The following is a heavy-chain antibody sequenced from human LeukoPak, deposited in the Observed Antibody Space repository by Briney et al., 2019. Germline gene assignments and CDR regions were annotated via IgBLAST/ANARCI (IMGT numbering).Heavy chain of an antibody. J-gene: IGHJ4*02. V-gene: IGHV3-23*01. CDR3: AKEYSGSYYFDY. D-gene: IGHD1-26*01. CDR1: GFTFSSYA. Sequence: GGSLRLSCAATGFTFSSYAMSWVRQAPGKGLEWVSAISGSGGSTYYADSVKGRFTISRDNSKNTLYLQMNSLRAKDTAVYYCAKEYSGSYYFDYWGQGTLVTVSS. CDR2: ISGSGGST.